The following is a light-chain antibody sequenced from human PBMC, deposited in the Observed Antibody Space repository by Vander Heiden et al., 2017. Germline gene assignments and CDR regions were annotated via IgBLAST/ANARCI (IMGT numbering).Light chain of an antibody. CDR2: RAS. J-gene: IGKJ1*01. CDR3: QQSYSRPPT. V-gene: IGKV1-39*01. CDR1: QTISNF. Sequence: DFQMTQSPSSLFASVGDRVTITCRASQTISNFLHWYQQKPGKAPQLLIFRASSLQSGVPSRFRGSGSGTEFTLIISTLQPEDFATYYCQQSYSRPPTFGEGTKVEMK.